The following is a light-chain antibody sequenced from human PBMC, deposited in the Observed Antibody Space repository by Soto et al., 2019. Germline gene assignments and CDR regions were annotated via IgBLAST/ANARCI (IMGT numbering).Light chain of an antibody. Sequence: EIVLTQFPGTLSLSPGERATLSCRASQSVSSCCLAWYQQRPGQAPRLLIHGASSRATGTPDRFSGSGSETDFTLTISRLEPEDFAVYYCQQYSGSPPRYTFGQGTKLEIK. CDR1: QSVSSCC. CDR2: GAS. J-gene: IGKJ2*01. V-gene: IGKV3-20*01. CDR3: QQYSGSPPRYT.